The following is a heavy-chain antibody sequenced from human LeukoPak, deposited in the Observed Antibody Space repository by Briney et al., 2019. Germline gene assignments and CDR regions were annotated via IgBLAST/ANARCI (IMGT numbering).Heavy chain of an antibody. CDR2: ISGSGGST. CDR3: AREVHGLVGATVHYYMDV. J-gene: IGHJ6*03. D-gene: IGHD1-26*01. CDR1: GFTFSSYA. V-gene: IGHV3-23*01. Sequence: PGGSLRLSCAASGFTFSSYAMSWVRQAPGKGLEWVSAISGSGGSTYYADSVKGRFTISRDNSKNTLYLQMNSLRAEDTAVYYCAREVHGLVGATVHYYMDVWGKGTTVTVSS.